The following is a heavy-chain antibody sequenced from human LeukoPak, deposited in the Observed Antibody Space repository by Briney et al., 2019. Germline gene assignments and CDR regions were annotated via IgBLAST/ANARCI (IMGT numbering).Heavy chain of an antibody. V-gene: IGHV1-69*04. CDR3: ARDSGYDSSGYFDY. D-gene: IGHD3-22*01. Sequence: ASVKVSCKASGGTFSSYAISWVRQAPGQGLEWMGRIIPILGIANYAQKFQGRVTITADKSTSTAYMELSSLRSEDTAVYYCARDSGYDSSGYFDYCGQGTLVTVSS. CDR1: GGTFSSYA. J-gene: IGHJ4*02. CDR2: IIPILGIA.